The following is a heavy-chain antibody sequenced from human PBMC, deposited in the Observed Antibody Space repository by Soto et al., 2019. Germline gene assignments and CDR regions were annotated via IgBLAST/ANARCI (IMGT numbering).Heavy chain of an antibody. Sequence: EVQLVESGGGLVQPGGSLRLSCAASGFTFSSYSMNWVRQAPGKGLEWVSYISSSGSTIYYADSVKGRFTISRDNAKNSLYLQMNSLRAEDTAVYYCARGRGSSWSWLYYGMDVWGQGTTVTVSS. J-gene: IGHJ6*02. V-gene: IGHV3-48*04. CDR2: ISSSGSTI. CDR1: GFTFSSYS. D-gene: IGHD6-13*01. CDR3: ARGRGSSWSWLYYGMDV.